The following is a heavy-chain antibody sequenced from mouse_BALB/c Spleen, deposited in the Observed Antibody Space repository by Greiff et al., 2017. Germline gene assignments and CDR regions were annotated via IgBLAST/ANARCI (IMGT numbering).Heavy chain of an antibody. Sequence: EVQLQESGGGLVKPGGSLKLSCAASGFTFSDYYMYWVRQTPEKRLEWVATISDGGSYTYYPDSVKGRFTISRDNAKNNLYLQMSSLKSEDTAMYYCARDQDYYGSSWFAYGGQGTLVTVSA. V-gene: IGHV5-4*02. CDR3: ARDQDYYGSSWFAY. CDR2: ISDGGSYT. D-gene: IGHD1-1*01. CDR1: GFTFSDYY. J-gene: IGHJ3*01.